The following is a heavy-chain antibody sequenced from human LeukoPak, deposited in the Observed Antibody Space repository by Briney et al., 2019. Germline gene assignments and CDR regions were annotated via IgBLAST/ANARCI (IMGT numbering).Heavy chain of an antibody. D-gene: IGHD3-10*01. J-gene: IGHJ6*03. Sequence: GGSLRLSCAASGFTFSDYYMSWIRQAPGKGLEWVSYISSSGSTIYYADSVKGRFTISRDNSKNTLYLQMNSLRAEDTAVYYCAKDRRYGSGRQYYYMDVWGKGTTVTISS. CDR2: ISSSGSTI. V-gene: IGHV3-11*04. CDR3: AKDRRYGSGRQYYYMDV. CDR1: GFTFSDYY.